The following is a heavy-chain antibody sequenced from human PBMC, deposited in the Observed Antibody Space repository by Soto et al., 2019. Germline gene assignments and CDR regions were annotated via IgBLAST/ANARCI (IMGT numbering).Heavy chain of an antibody. CDR1: GGSFTSNNW. D-gene: IGHD1-7*01. CDR2: IYRTGST. V-gene: IGHV4-4*02. CDR3: ASRDPGTSADY. Sequence: SETLSLTCAVSGGSFTSNNWWTWVRQPPGQGLEWIGEIYRTGSTNYNPSLKSRVTISLDKPENQFSLKVTSLTAADTAVYYCASRDPGTSADYWGQGTLVTVSS. J-gene: IGHJ4*02.